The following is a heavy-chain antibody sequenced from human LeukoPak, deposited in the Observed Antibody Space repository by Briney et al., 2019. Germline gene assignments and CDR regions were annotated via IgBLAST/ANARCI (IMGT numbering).Heavy chain of an antibody. J-gene: IGHJ6*02. V-gene: IGHV4-34*01. Sequence: SETLSLTCAVYGGSFSGYYWSWIRQPPGKGLEWIGEINHSGSTNYNPSLKSRVTISVDTSKNQFSLKLSSVTAADTAVYYCARSLSTVTPLYGMDVWGQGTTVTVSS. D-gene: IGHD4-17*01. CDR1: GGSFSGYY. CDR3: ARSLSTVTPLYGMDV. CDR2: INHSGST.